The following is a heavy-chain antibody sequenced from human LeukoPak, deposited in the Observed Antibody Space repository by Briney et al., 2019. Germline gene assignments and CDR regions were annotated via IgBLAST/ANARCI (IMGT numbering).Heavy chain of an antibody. CDR2: IWYDGSNK. J-gene: IGHJ4*02. CDR1: GFTFSSYG. CDR3: ARDSIAVSGLPDY. V-gene: IGHV3-33*01. D-gene: IGHD6-19*01. Sequence: GGSLRLSCAASGFTFSSYGIHWVRQAPGKGLEWVAVIWYDGSNKYYADSVKGRFTISRDNSKNTLYLQMNSLRADDTAVYYCARDSIAVSGLPDYWGQGTLVTVSS.